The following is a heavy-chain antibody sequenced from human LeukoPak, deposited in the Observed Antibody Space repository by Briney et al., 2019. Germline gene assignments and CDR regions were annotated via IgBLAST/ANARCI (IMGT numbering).Heavy chain of an antibody. D-gene: IGHD3-3*01. Sequence: GASVTVSCKASGYTFTSYYMHWVRQAPGQGLEGMGIINPSGGSTSYAQKFQGRVTMTRDMSTSTVYMELSSLRSEDTAVYYCASGYDFWSGYSDWGQGTLVTVSS. V-gene: IGHV1-46*01. CDR1: GYTFTSYY. J-gene: IGHJ4*02. CDR2: INPSGGST. CDR3: ASGYDFWSGYSD.